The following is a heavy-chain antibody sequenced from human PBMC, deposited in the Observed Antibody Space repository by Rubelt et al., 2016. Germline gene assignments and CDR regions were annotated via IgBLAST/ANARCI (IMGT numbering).Heavy chain of an antibody. D-gene: IGHD6-19*01. V-gene: IGHV4-38-2*02. CDR1: GYSISSGYY. CDR2: IYHSGST. J-gene: IGHJ4*02. CDR3: ARDHSSGWYLEGFFDY. Sequence: QVQLQESGPGLVKPSETLSLTCTVSGYSISSGYYWGWIRQPPGKGLEWIGSIYHSGSTYYNPSLKSRVTISVDTSKSQFSLKRSSGTAADTAVYYCARDHSSGWYLEGFFDYWGQGTLVTVSS.